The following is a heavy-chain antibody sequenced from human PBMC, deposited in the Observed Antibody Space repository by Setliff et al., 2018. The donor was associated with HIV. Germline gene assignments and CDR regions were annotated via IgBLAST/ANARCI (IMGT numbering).Heavy chain of an antibody. CDR3: APGEGVASTYYHD. J-gene: IGHJ4*01. CDR2: IHHTGST. D-gene: IGHD3-3*01. V-gene: IGHV4-61*05. Sequence: SETLSLTCTVSGGSISSSSYYWGWIRQPPGKGLEWIGFIHHTGSTVSSPSLKSRVTILMDLSRNQLSLHLASVTTADTAVYFCAPGEGVASTYYHDWGQGTQVTVSS. CDR1: GGSISSSSYY.